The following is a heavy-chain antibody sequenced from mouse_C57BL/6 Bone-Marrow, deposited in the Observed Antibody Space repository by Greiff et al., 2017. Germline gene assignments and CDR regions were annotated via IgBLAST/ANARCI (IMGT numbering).Heavy chain of an antibody. J-gene: IGHJ2*01. CDR1: GYTFTNYW. CDR3: ARHYYGSSYGY. CDR2: IYPGGGYT. V-gene: IGHV1-63*01. D-gene: IGHD1-1*01. Sequence: QVQLKESGAELVRPGTSVKMSCKASGYTFTNYWIGWAKQRPGHGLEWIGDIYPGGGYTNYNEKFKGKATLTADKSSSPAYMQFSSLTSEDSAIYYCARHYYGSSYGYWGQGTTLTVSS.